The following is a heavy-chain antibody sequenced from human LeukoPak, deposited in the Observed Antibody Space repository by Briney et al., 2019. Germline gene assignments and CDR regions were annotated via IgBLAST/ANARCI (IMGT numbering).Heavy chain of an antibody. V-gene: IGHV3-7*01. CDR1: GFTFSTYW. D-gene: IGHD1-26*01. Sequence: GGSLRLSCAASGFTFSTYWIAWVRQAPGKGLEWVANIKGDESAKHQADSVKGRFTISRDNAQNSVYLQMSSLRGEDTAVYYCARDVGGSLDYWGQGTLVTVSS. CDR3: ARDVGGSLDY. CDR2: IKGDESAK. J-gene: IGHJ4*02.